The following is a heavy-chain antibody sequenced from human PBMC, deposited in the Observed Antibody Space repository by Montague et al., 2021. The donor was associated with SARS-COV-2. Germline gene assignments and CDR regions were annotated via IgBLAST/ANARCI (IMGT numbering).Heavy chain of an antibody. CDR1: GGSISSYY. V-gene: IGHV4-59*01. Sequence: SETLSLTCTVSGGSISSYYWSWIRQPPGKGLEWIGYIYYSGSTNYNPSLKSRVTISVDTSKNQFSLKLSSVTAADMAVYYCARDKGLTIFGVVKSPVAFDIWGPGTMVTVSS. CDR2: IYYSGST. J-gene: IGHJ3*02. D-gene: IGHD3-3*01. CDR3: ARDKGLTIFGVVKSPVAFDI.